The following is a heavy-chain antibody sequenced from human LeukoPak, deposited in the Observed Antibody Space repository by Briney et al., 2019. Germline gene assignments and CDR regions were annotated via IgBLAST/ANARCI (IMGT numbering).Heavy chain of an antibody. Sequence: GGSLRLSCAASGFTFSRYGMHWVRQAPGKGLEWVAFIPYDGSNKYYADSVKGRFTISRDNSKNTLYLQMNSLRAEDTAVYYCAKGIWFGEFGDEVTWGQGTLVTVSS. CDR3: AKGIWFGEFGDEVT. CDR2: IPYDGSNK. D-gene: IGHD3-10*01. V-gene: IGHV3-30*02. CDR1: GFTFSRYG. J-gene: IGHJ4*02.